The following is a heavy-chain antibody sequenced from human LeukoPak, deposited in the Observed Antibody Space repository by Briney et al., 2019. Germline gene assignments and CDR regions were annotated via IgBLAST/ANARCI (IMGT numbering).Heavy chain of an antibody. J-gene: IGHJ4*02. CDR1: GGSISSYY. CDR3: ARGREVVEDY. V-gene: IGHV4-59*01. Sequence: SETLSLTCTVSGGSISSYYWSWIRQPPGKGLEWIGYIYYSGSTNYNPSLKSRVTISVDTSKNQFSLKLSSVTAADTAVYYCARGREVVEDYWGQGTLVTVSS. CDR2: IYYSGST. D-gene: IGHD2-15*01.